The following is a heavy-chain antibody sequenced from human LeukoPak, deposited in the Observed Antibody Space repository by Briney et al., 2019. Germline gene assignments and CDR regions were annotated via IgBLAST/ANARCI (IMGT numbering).Heavy chain of an antibody. V-gene: IGHV1-8*03. Sequence: ASVKVSCKASGYTFTSYDINWVRQATGQGLEWMGWMNPITGNTGYAQKFQGRVTISKNTSISTAYMELSSLRSEDTAVYYCARKRYSSSSNYHYMDVWGRGTTVPVSS. CDR2: MNPITGNT. D-gene: IGHD6-6*01. J-gene: IGHJ6*03. CDR3: ARKRYSSSSNYHYMDV. CDR1: GYTFTSYD.